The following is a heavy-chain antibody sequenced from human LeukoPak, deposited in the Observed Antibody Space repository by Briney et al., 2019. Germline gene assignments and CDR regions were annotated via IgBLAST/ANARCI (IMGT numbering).Heavy chain of an antibody. D-gene: IGHD2-21*01. CDR1: GGSISSSSYY. CDR3: ARVGDWSGLGARGYGMDV. V-gene: IGHV4-39*07. CDR2: IYYSGST. J-gene: IGHJ6*02. Sequence: TSETLSLTCTVSGGSISSSSYYWGWIRQPPGKGLEWIGSIYYSGSTNYNPSLKSRVTISVDTSKNQFSLKLSSVTAADTAVYYCARVGDWSGLGARGYGMDVWGQGTTVTVSS.